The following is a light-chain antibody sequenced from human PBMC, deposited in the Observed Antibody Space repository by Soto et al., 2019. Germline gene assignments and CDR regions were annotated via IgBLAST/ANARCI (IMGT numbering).Light chain of an antibody. CDR1: SSDVGGYNS. J-gene: IGLJ2*01. CDR3: SSYTSSSTVV. V-gene: IGLV2-14*01. Sequence: QSALTQPASVSGSPGQSITISCTETSSDVGGYNSVSWYQQHPGKAPKLMIYEVSNRPSGVSNRFSGSKSGNTASLTISGLQAEDEADYYCSSYTSSSTVVFGGGTKVTVL. CDR2: EVS.